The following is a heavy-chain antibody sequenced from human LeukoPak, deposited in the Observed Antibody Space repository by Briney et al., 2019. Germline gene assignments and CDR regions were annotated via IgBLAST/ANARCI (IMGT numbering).Heavy chain of an antibody. D-gene: IGHD1-26*01. Sequence: ASVKVSCKASGYTFTSYYMHWVRQAPGEGLEWMGIINPSGGSTSYAQKFQGRVTMTRDMSTSTVYMELRSLRSDDTAVYYCARVSVGASPLHYMDVWGKGTTVTVSS. CDR2: INPSGGST. CDR1: GYTFTSYY. V-gene: IGHV1-46*01. CDR3: ARVSVGASPLHYMDV. J-gene: IGHJ6*03.